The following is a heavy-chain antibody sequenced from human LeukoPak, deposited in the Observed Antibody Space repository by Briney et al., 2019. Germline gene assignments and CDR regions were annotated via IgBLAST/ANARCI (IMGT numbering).Heavy chain of an antibody. CDR2: IDYSGGST. CDR3: ARNSGWYGGFDY. D-gene: IGHD6-19*01. J-gene: IGHJ4*02. CDR1: GFTLSSYE. V-gene: IGHV3-23*01. Sequence: GGSLRLSCTVSGFTLSSYEMSWIRQAPGKGLEWVSSIDYSGGSTYYADSVKGRFTISRDNSKNTLYLQLNSLRGDDTAVYYCARNSGWYGGFDYWGQGTLVTVSS.